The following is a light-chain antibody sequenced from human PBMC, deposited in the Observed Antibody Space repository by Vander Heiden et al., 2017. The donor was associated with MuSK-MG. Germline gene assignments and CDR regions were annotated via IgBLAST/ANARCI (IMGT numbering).Light chain of an antibody. Sequence: QSALTQPASVSGAPGQSLTISCTGTSSDVGGYKYVSWYQQHPGQAPKLMIYDVSNRPSGVSNRFSGSKSGNTASLTISGLQDEDEADYYCSSYTSSSNNYVFGTGTKVTVL. CDR2: DVS. J-gene: IGLJ1*01. V-gene: IGLV2-14*01. CDR1: SSDVGGYKY. CDR3: SSYTSSSNNYV.